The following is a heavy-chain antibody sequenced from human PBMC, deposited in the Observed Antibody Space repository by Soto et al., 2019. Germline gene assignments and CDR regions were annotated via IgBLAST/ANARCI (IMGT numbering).Heavy chain of an antibody. CDR2: ISPWKGNT. D-gene: IGHD3-10*01. V-gene: IGHV1-18*04. CDR3: ARDLDPSGSYYTDY. CDR1: GYNFMPYG. J-gene: IGHJ4*02. Sequence: WASVKVSCKASGYNFMPYGVNWVRQAPGQGLEWMGWISPWKGNTNYAQSFQGRVTMTTDTSTSTAYMELRSLTSDDTAVYYCARDLDPSGSYYTDYWGPGTLVTVSS.